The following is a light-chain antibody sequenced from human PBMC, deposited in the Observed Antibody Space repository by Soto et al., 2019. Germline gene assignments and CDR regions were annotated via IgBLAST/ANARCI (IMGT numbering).Light chain of an antibody. Sequence: IVMTQSPATLPVSPGERATLSCRTSQSVNSHLAWYQHKPGQAPRLLIYGASSRATGIPTRFSGSGSGTEFTLTIDSLQSEDFAIYYCQQYNSLSSVSFGGGTKVEI. CDR2: GAS. J-gene: IGKJ4*01. CDR1: QSVNSH. CDR3: QQYNSLSSVS. V-gene: IGKV3-15*01.